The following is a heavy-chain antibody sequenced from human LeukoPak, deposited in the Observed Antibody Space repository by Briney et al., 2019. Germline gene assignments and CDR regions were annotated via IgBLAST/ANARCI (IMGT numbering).Heavy chain of an antibody. CDR1: GYSFTSYW. D-gene: IGHD1-26*01. Sequence: GESLKISCKGSGYSFTSYWIGWVRQMPGKGLEWMGIIYPGDSDTRYSPSFQGQVTISADKSISTAYLQWSSLKASDTAKYYCARLPFMEWELLFSFDYWGQGTLVTVSS. CDR2: IYPGDSDT. CDR3: ARLPFMEWELLFSFDY. V-gene: IGHV5-51*01. J-gene: IGHJ4*02.